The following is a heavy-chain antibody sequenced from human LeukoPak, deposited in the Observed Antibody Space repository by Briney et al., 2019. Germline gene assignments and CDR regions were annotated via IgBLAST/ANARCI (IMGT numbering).Heavy chain of an antibody. Sequence: PSETLSLTCTVSGGSVSSGSYYWSWIRQPPGKGLEWIGYIYYSGSTNYNPSLKSRVTISVDTSKNQFSLKLSSVTAADTAVYYCARSIAVAGTLYYGMVVWGQGTTVTVSS. CDR2: IYYSGST. CDR3: ARSIAVAGTLYYGMVV. CDR1: GGSVSSGSYY. D-gene: IGHD6-19*01. J-gene: IGHJ6*02. V-gene: IGHV4-61*01.